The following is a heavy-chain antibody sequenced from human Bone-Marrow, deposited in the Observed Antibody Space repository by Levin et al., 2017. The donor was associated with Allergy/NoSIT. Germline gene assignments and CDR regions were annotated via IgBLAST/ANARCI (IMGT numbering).Heavy chain of an antibody. J-gene: IGHJ4*02. V-gene: IGHV1-69*01. D-gene: IGHD6-6*01. CDR2: ISPIFGAA. Sequence: KAGGSLRLSCKASGGTFSNYAINWVRQAPGQGLEWMGDISPIFGAANYAQRFQGRVTIAADDSTGTAYMELSSLRSEDTAVYYCATDGPRPDGSSLDYWGQGALVTVSS. CDR1: GGTFSNYA. CDR3: ATDGPRPDGSSLDY.